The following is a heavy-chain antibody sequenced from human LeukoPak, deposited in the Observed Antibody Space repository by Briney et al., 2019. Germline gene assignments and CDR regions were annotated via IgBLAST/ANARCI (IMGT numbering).Heavy chain of an antibody. J-gene: IGHJ4*02. Sequence: GGSLRLSCAASGFTFSSYSMNWVRQARGKGLEWVARIKTKSDGGTTDYAAPVKGRFTISRDDSKNTVYLQMNGLKTEDTAVYYCVSQYFDFWGQGTLVTVSS. CDR3: VSQYFDF. CDR1: GFTFSSYS. CDR2: IKTKSDGGTT. V-gene: IGHV3-15*01.